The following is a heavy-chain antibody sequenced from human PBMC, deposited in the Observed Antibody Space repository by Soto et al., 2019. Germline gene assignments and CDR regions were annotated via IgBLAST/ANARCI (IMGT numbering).Heavy chain of an antibody. V-gene: IGHV3-66*01. D-gene: IGHD2-2*01. CDR1: GFTVSSNY. CDR2: IYSGGST. J-gene: IGHJ6*03. CDR3: ARDRIVVVPAAINYYYYYMDV. Sequence: PGGSLRLSCAASGFTVSSNYMSWVRQAPGKGLEWVSVIYSGGSTYYADSVKGRFTISRDNSKNTLYLQMNSLRAEDTAVYYCARDRIVVVPAAINYYYYYMDVWGKGTTVTVSS.